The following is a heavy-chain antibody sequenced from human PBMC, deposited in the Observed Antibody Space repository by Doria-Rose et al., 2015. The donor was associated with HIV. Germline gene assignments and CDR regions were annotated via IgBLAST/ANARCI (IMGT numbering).Heavy chain of an antibody. D-gene: IGHD6-13*01. CDR1: GVSLSSPGMG. Sequence: SGPVLVKPTETLTLTCTVSGVSLSSPGMGVSWIRQPPGKALEWLANIFSDDERAYKPSLKSRLTISRGTTKRQVVLTMTDMDPVDTATYYCARIKSSRWYHKYYFDFWGQGTLVIVSA. CDR2: IFSDDER. V-gene: IGHV2-26*01. CDR3: ARIKSSRWYHKYYFDF. J-gene: IGHJ4*02.